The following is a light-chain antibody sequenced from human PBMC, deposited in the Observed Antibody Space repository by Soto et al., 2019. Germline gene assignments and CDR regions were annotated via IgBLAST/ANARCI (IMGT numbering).Light chain of an antibody. J-gene: IGLJ1*01. V-gene: IGLV3-21*02. Sequence: SYELAQAPSVSVAPGQTARITCGGDNIGSKSVHWYQQKPGQAPVLVIYDDSDRPSGIPERFSGSNSANTATLTISRVEAGDEADYYCQVWYSSTDLYVFGRGTKVTVL. CDR2: DDS. CDR1: NIGSKS. CDR3: QVWYSSTDLYV.